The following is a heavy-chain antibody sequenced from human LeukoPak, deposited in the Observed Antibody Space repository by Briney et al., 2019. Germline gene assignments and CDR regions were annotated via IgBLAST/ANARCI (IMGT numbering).Heavy chain of an antibody. J-gene: IGHJ4*02. V-gene: IGHV1-2*02. CDR1: GYTFTGYY. CDR2: INPNSGGT. D-gene: IGHD1-26*01. CDR3: ARDREIVGAPAPFDY. Sequence: ASVKVSCKASGYTFTGYYMHWVRQAPGQGLEWMGWINPNSGGTNYAQRFQGRVTMTRDTSISTAYMELSRLRSDDTAVYYCARDREIVGAPAPFDYWGQGTLVTVSS.